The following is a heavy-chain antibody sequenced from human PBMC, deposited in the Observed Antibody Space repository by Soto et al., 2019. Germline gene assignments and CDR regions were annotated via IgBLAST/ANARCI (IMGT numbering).Heavy chain of an antibody. D-gene: IGHD6-6*01. Sequence: PWGSLRLSCAASGFTFSSYWMSGVRQAQGKGLEWVANIKQDGSEKYYVDSVKGRFTISRDNAKNSLYLQMNSLRAEDTAVYYCARFGPYSSSPGDFDYWGQGTLVTVSS. CDR2: IKQDGSEK. V-gene: IGHV3-7*01. J-gene: IGHJ4*02. CDR3: ARFGPYSSSPGDFDY. CDR1: GFTFSSYW.